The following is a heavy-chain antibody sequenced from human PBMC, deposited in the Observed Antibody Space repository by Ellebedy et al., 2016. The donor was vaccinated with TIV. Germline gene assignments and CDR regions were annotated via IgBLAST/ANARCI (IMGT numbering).Heavy chain of an antibody. Sequence: GGSLRLSCAAFGFIFSDYCMSWIRQAPGKGLEWISYISSSGTPIYYADSVKGRFTISRDNAKNSLDLQMNSLRADDTAVYYCARDTRFIDQRHNWFDPWGQGAQVTVSS. CDR2: ISSSGTPI. CDR1: GFIFSDYC. CDR3: ARDTRFIDQRHNWFDP. J-gene: IGHJ5*02. V-gene: IGHV3-11*01. D-gene: IGHD6-25*01.